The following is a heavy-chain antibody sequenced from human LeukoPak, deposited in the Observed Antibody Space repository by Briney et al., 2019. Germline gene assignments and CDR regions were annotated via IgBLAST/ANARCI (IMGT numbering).Heavy chain of an antibody. CDR1: GGTFSSYA. Sequence: ASVKVSCKASGGTFSSYAISWVRQAPGQGLEWMGGIIPIFGTANYAQKFQGRVTITTDESTSTAYMELSSLRSEDTAVYYCARMRLTFSYYYYMDVWGKGTTVTVSS. CDR2: IIPIFGTA. J-gene: IGHJ6*03. CDR3: ARMRLTFSYYYYMDV. V-gene: IGHV1-69*05.